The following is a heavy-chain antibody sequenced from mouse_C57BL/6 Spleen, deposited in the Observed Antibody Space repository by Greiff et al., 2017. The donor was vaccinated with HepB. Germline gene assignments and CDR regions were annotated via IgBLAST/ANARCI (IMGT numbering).Heavy chain of an antibody. Sequence: QVQLQQPGAELVMPGASVKLSCKASGYTFTSYWMHWVKQRPGQGLEWIGEIDPSDSYTNYNQKFKGKSTLTVDKSSSTADMQLSSLTSEDSAVYYCARRGVTTVVDYWGQGTTLTVSS. D-gene: IGHD1-1*01. CDR1: GYTFTSYW. J-gene: IGHJ2*01. CDR3: ARRGVTTVVDY. V-gene: IGHV1-69*01. CDR2: IDPSDSYT.